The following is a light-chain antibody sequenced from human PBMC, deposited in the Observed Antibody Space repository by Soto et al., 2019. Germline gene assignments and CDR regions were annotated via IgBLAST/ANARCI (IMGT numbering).Light chain of an antibody. CDR3: GTWDSNVSVSYV. V-gene: IGLV1-51*01. Sequence: QSVLTQPPPVSAAPGQKVTISCSGSSSNIGNDYVSWYQQLPGTAPKLLIYDNNKRPSGIPDRFSGSKSGTSATLGITGLQTGDEADYFCGTWDSNVSVSYVCGAGTKVTVL. CDR1: SSNIGNDY. J-gene: IGLJ1*01. CDR2: DNN.